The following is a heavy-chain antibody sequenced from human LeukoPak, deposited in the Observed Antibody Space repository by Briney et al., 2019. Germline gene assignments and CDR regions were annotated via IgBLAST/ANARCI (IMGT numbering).Heavy chain of an antibody. CDR1: GFIVSNYA. D-gene: IGHD1-26*01. Sequence: GGSLRLSCAASGFIVSNYAMHWVRQPIGKGLEWVSALGIAGDTSYPDSVRGRFTISRENARNSLYLQMNSLRAEDTAMYYCARQMQSHGNFDSWGQGTLVTGSS. V-gene: IGHV3-13*01. CDR2: LGIAGDT. J-gene: IGHJ4*02. CDR3: ARQMQSHGNFDS.